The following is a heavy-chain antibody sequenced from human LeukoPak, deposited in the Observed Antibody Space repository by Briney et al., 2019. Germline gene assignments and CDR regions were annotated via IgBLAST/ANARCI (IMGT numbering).Heavy chain of an antibody. CDR1: VYTFTGYY. V-gene: IGHV1-2*02. J-gene: IGHJ3*02. Sequence: ASVKVTCKASVYTFTGYYMHWVRQAPGHGLEWMGWINPDSDYRYYAQRFQGRVTMTRDTSINTAYMQLNRLQSDDTAIYYCARQSRDDAFDIWGQGTMVTVSS. D-gene: IGHD5-24*01. CDR2: INPDSDYR. CDR3: ARQSRDDAFDI.